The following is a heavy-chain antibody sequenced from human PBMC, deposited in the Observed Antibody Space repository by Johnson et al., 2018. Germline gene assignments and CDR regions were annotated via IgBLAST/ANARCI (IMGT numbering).Heavy chain of an antibody. CDR3: AKAHTAMVPRTYYYGMDV. V-gene: IGHV3-30*18. Sequence: QVQLVQSGGGVVQPGRSLRLSCAASGFTFSSYGMHWVRQAPGKGLEWVAVIWYDGSNKYYADSVKGRFTISRDNSKNTLYLQMNSLRAEDTAVYYCAKAHTAMVPRTYYYGMDVWGQGTTVTVSS. D-gene: IGHD5-18*01. J-gene: IGHJ6*02. CDR1: GFTFSSYG. CDR2: IWYDGSNK.